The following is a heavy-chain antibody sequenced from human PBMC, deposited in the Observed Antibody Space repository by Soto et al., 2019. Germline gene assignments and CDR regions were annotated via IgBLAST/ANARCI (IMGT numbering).Heavy chain of an antibody. V-gene: IGHV3-33*01. Sequence: GESLKISCAASGFTFSSYGMHWVRQAPGKGLEWVAVIWYDGSNKYYADSVKGRFTISRDNSKNTLYLQMNSLRAEDTAVYYCARDLEISSGWYVGIDYWGQGTLVTVSS. CDR2: IWYDGSNK. D-gene: IGHD6-19*01. CDR3: ARDLEISSGWYVGIDY. CDR1: GFTFSSYG. J-gene: IGHJ4*02.